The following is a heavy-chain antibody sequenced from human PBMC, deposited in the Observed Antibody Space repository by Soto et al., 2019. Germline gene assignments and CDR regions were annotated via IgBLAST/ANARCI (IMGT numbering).Heavy chain of an antibody. CDR3: ARAFWSSSRRSWFDP. V-gene: IGHV1-18*01. Sequence: GASVKVSCKASGYTFTSYGISWVRQAPGQGLEWMGWISAYNGNTNYAQKLQGRVTMTTDTSTSTAYMELRSLRSDDTAVYYCARAFWSSSRRSWFDPWGQGTLVTVS. CDR2: ISAYNGNT. D-gene: IGHD6-6*01. J-gene: IGHJ5*02. CDR1: GYTFTSYG.